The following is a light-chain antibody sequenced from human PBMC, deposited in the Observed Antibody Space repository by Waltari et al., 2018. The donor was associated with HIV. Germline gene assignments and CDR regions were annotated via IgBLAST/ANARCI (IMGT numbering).Light chain of an antibody. J-gene: IGLJ2*01. V-gene: IGLV1-47*01. Sequence: QSVLTQPPSASGTPGQRVTISCSGSSSNIGRNYVYWYQQLPGTAPKLLIYTNNRRPSGFPVRFSGSKSGTSASLAISGLRSEDEADYYCAAWDASLSVVFGGGTKLTVL. CDR2: TNN. CDR3: AAWDASLSVV. CDR1: SSNIGRNY.